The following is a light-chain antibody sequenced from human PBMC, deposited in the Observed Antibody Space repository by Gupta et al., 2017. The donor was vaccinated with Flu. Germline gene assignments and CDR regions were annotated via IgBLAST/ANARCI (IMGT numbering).Light chain of an antibody. CDR3: SSSSGSTNTWV. V-gene: IGLV2-14*01. CDR2: GVS. J-gene: IGLJ3*02. Sequence: HPRAAPNLLIYGVSSRHSGISNRFSGSKSDTTASLTTSGVQAEDEADYFCSSSSGSTNTWVFGGGTKLTVL.